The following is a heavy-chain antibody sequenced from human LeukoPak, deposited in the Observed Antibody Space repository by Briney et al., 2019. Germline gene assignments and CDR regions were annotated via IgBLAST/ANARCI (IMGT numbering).Heavy chain of an antibody. D-gene: IGHD4-17*01. CDR2: IYSSGST. Sequence: SETLSLTCTVSGASMSSFYWSWIRQSPGKGLEWIGYIYSSGSTNYNPSLKSRVTISVDTSKNQFSLKLSSVTAADTAVYYCANGFDYWGQGTLVTVSS. CDR1: GASMSSFY. J-gene: IGHJ4*02. V-gene: IGHV4-59*08. CDR3: ANGFDY.